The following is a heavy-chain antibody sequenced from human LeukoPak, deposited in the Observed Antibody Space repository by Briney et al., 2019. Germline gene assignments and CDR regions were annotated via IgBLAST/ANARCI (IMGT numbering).Heavy chain of an antibody. Sequence: SVKVSCKASGGTFSSYAISWVRQAPGQGLEWMGGIIPIFGTANYAQKFQDRVTITADESTSTAYMELSSLRSEDTAVYYCARDSVVTAPYYYYMDVWGKGTTVTISS. CDR1: GGTFSSYA. D-gene: IGHD2-21*02. CDR3: ARDSVVTAPYYYYMDV. V-gene: IGHV1-69*13. CDR2: IIPIFGTA. J-gene: IGHJ6*03.